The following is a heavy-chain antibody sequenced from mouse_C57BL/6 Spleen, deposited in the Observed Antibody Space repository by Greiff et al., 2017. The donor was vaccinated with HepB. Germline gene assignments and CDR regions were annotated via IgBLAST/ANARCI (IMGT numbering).Heavy chain of an antibody. CDR2: IYPGSGST. CDR3: AREGGYYGSSYRYFDY. D-gene: IGHD1-1*01. V-gene: IGHV1-55*01. Sequence: VQLQQPGAELVKPGASVKMSCKASGYTFTSYWITWVKQRPGQGLEWIGDIYPGSGSTNYNEKFKSKATLTVDTSSSTAYMQLSSLTSEDSAVYYCAREGGYYGSSYRYFDYWGQGTTLTVSS. J-gene: IGHJ2*01. CDR1: GYTFTSYW.